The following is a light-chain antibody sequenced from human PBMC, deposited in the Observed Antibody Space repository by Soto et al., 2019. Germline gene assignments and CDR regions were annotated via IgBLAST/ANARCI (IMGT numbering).Light chain of an antibody. CDR1: QSVSSN. Sequence: EIVMTQSPATLSVSPGERATLSCRASQSVSSNLAWYQQKPGQAPSLLIYDISARATGIPTRFSGSGSGTEFTLTISSLEPEDFAVYYCQQRSSWPFTFGPGTKVDIK. CDR3: QQRSSWPFT. J-gene: IGKJ3*01. V-gene: IGKV3-11*01. CDR2: DIS.